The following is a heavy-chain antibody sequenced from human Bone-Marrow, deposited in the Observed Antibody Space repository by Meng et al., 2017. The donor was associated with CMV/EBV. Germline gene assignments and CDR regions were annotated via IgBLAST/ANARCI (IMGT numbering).Heavy chain of an antibody. D-gene: IGHD6-6*01. V-gene: IGHV1-2*02. CDR1: GYTFTDYY. CDR2: INPNSGGT. Sequence: ASVKVSCKASGYTFTDYYMHWVRQAPGQGLEWMGWINPNSGGTNYAQKFQGRVTITADKFTSTVYMELSSLRSEDTAVYYCARDPGGSSSMLYYYYGMDVWGQGTTVTVSS. CDR3: ARDPGGSSSMLYYYYGMDV. J-gene: IGHJ6*02.